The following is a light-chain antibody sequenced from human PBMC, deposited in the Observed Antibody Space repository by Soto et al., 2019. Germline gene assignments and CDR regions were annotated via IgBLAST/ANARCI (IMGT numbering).Light chain of an antibody. V-gene: IGLV3-21*02. CDR2: NDR. CDR3: QVWEGTSGQCV. Sequence: SYELTQPPSVSVAPGQTATITCGGNNIGSKSVHWYQQKAGQAPILVVYNDRDRPSGIPERFSGSNSGNTATLTISGVEARDEADYSCQVWEGTSGQCVFGTGTKV. J-gene: IGLJ1*01. CDR1: NIGSKS.